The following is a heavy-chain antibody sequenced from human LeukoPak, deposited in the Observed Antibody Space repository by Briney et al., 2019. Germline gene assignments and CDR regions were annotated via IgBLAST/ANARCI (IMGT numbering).Heavy chain of an antibody. D-gene: IGHD3-10*02. CDR1: GFTLSSYS. Sequence: GGSLRLSCAASGFTLSSYSMNWVRQAPGKGLEWVSCISGSSSYIYSADSVKGRFTISRDNAKNSLYLQMNSLRAEDTAVYYCAELGITMIGGVWGKGTTVTVSS. CDR3: AELGITMIGGV. J-gene: IGHJ6*04. CDR2: ISGSSSYI. V-gene: IGHV3-21*01.